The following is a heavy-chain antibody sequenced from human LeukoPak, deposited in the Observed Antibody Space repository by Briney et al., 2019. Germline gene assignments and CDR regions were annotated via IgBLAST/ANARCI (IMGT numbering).Heavy chain of an antibody. J-gene: IGHJ5*02. CDR1: GGSISSYY. CDR2: IYTSGST. Sequence: PSETLSLTCTVSGGSISSYYGSWIRQPAGKGLEWIGRIYTSGSTNYNPALKSRVTMSVDTSKNQFSLKLSSVTAADTAVYYCASGIIAAAGTDWFDPWGQGTLVTVSS. V-gene: IGHV4-4*07. D-gene: IGHD6-13*01. CDR3: ASGIIAAAGTDWFDP.